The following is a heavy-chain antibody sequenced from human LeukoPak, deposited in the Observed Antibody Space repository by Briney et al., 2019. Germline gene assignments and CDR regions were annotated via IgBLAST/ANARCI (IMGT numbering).Heavy chain of an antibody. Sequence: SETLSLTCAVSGYSISSSNWWGWIRQPPGKGLEWIGYIYYSGSTYYNPSLKSRVTMSVDTSKNQFSLKLSSVTAVDTAVYYCARGYCSSTSCFDPWGQGTLVTVSS. D-gene: IGHD2-2*01. CDR3: ARGYCSSTSCFDP. CDR2: IYYSGST. J-gene: IGHJ5*02. V-gene: IGHV4-28*03. CDR1: GYSISSSNW.